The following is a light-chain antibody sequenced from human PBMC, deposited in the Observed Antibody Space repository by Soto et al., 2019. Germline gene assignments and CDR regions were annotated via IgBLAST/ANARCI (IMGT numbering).Light chain of an antibody. CDR3: VLYMGNGIRV. CDR2: NTN. J-gene: IGLJ3*02. CDR1: SGSVSTSYY. V-gene: IGLV8-61*01. Sequence: QTVVTQEPSFSVSPGGTVTLTCGLSSGSVSTSYYPSWYQQTPGQAPRTLMYNTNTRSSGVPDRFSGSILGNKAALTITGAQADEESDYYCVLYMGNGIRVFGGGTKLTVL.